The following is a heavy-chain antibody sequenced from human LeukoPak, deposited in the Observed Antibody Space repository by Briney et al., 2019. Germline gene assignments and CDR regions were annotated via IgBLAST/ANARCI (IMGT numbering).Heavy chain of an antibody. CDR1: GGSISSGDYY. CDR2: IYYSGST. D-gene: IGHD2-15*01. CDR3: ARDRSYSGFDY. Sequence: PSQTLSLTCTVSGGSISSGDYYWSWIRQSPGKGLEWIGYIYYSGSTYYNPSLKSRVTISIDTSKNQFSLKLSSVTAADTAVYYCARDRSYSGFDYWGQGTLVTVSS. J-gene: IGHJ4*02. V-gene: IGHV4-30-4*01.